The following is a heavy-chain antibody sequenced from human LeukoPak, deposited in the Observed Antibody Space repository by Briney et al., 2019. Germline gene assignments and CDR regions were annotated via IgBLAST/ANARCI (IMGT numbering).Heavy chain of an antibody. CDR1: GFTFDTYG. J-gene: IGHJ4*02. Sequence: LPGGSLRLSCVASGFTFDTYGMQWVRQTPGKGLEWVAVIWYDGGIKYYVDAVKGRFTISRDNSKNTLYLQMNSLRAEDTAVYYCARLSANSSAYFFDYWGQGTLVTVSS. V-gene: IGHV3-33*01. CDR2: IWYDGGIK. D-gene: IGHD3-22*01. CDR3: ARLSANSSAYFFDY.